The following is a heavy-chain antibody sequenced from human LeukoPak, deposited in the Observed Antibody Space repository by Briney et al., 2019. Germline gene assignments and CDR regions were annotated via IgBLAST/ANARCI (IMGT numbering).Heavy chain of an antibody. J-gene: IGHJ3*02. CDR2: IIPIFGTA. CDR3: ATRFLEWFSGAFDI. V-gene: IGHV1-69*13. CDR1: GGTFSSYA. D-gene: IGHD3-3*01. Sequence: SVKVSCKASGGTFSSYAISWVRQAPGQGLEWMGGIIPIFGTANYAQKFQGRVTITADESTSTAYMELSSLRSEDTAVYYCATRFLEWFSGAFDIWGQGTMVTVSS.